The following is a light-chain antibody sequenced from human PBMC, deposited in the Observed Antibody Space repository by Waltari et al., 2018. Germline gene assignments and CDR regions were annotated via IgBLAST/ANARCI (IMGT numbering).Light chain of an antibody. Sequence: EIVLTQSPGTLSLSPGERAPLSCRASERVRRALAWYQQRPGQAPRLLIYDASSRATGIPDRFSGSGSGTDFSLTISRLEPEDFALYYCQHYRSLPVTFGQGTKVEIK. CDR1: ERVRRA. CDR3: QHYRSLPVT. J-gene: IGKJ1*01. V-gene: IGKV3-20*01. CDR2: DAS.